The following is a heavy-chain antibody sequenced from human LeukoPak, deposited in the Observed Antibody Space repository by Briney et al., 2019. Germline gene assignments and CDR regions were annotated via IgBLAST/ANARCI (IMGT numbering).Heavy chain of an antibody. D-gene: IGHD2-2*01. CDR1: GGSISSYY. V-gene: IGHV4-4*09. J-gene: IGHJ4*02. CDR2: IQTSGTT. Sequence: PSETLSLTCTVSGGSISSYYWSWIRQPPGKGLEWIGYIQTSGTTNYNPSLKSRVTISVDTSKNRFSLRLSSVTAADTAVYYCARRIPGGFDYWGQGSLVTVSS. CDR3: ARRIPGGFDY.